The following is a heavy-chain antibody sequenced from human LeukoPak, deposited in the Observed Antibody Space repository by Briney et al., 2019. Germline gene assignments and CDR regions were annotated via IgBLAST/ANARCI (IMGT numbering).Heavy chain of an antibody. CDR2: IYYSGST. D-gene: IGHD2-15*01. J-gene: IGHJ4*02. CDR1: GGSISSYY. Sequence: SETLSLTCTVSGGSISSYYWNWIRRPPGEGLEWIAYIYYSGSTSYNPSLKSRVTISVDTSKKQFSLKLSSVTAADTAVYYCARHRGAYCSGGDCYSSYYFDSWGQGTLVTVSS. V-gene: IGHV4-59*08. CDR3: ARHRGAYCSGGDCYSSYYFDS.